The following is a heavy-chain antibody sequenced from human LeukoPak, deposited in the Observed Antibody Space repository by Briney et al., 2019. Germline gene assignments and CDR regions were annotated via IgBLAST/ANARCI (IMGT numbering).Heavy chain of an antibody. D-gene: IGHD4/OR15-4a*01. Sequence: ASVKVSCKASGYTFTGYYMHWVRQAPGQGLEWMGWTNPNSGGTNYAQKFQGRVTLTRDTSISTAYMELSRLRSDDTAVYYCARIANIANSYFQHWGQGTLVTVSS. CDR3: ARIANIANSYFQH. V-gene: IGHV1-2*02. CDR2: TNPNSGGT. J-gene: IGHJ1*01. CDR1: GYTFTGYY.